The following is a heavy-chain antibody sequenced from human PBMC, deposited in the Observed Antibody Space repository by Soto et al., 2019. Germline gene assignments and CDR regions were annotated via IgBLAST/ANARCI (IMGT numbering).Heavy chain of an antibody. D-gene: IGHD3-3*02. V-gene: IGHV5-51*01. J-gene: IGHJ6*04. CDR3: WRARGYGIRTNYYFSYGMDG. Sequence: PGESLKISCKGSGYSFTSYWIGWVRQMPGKGLEWMGIIYPGDSDTRYSPSFQGQVTISADKSISTAYLQWSSLKASDTAMYYCWRARGYGIRTNYYFSYGMDGWGKGTKVTVSS. CDR2: IYPGDSDT. CDR1: GYSFTSYW.